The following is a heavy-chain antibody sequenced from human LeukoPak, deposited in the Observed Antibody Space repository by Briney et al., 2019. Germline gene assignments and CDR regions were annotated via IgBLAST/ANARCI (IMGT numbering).Heavy chain of an antibody. V-gene: IGHV1-8*01. CDR1: GYTFTSYD. Sequence: AASVKVSCKASGYTFTSYDISWVRQATGQGLEWMGWMNPNSGNTGYAQKFLGRVTMTRNTSISTAYMELSSLRSEDTAVYYCARVASTRAYYYYYYYMDVWGKGTTVPVSS. CDR2: MNPNSGNT. J-gene: IGHJ6*03. CDR3: ARVASTRAYYYYYYYMDV. D-gene: IGHD2-2*01.